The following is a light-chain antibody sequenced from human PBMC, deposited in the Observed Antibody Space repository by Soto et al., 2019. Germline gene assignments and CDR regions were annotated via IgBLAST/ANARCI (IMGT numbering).Light chain of an antibody. CDR3: QQSYSTPCT. CDR2: AAS. Sequence: DIQMTQSPSSLSASVGVRVTITCRASQSISSYLNWYQQKPGKAPKLLIYAASSLQSGVPSRFSGSGSGTDFTLTISSLQPEDFATYYCQQSYSTPCTFGPGTKVDIK. V-gene: IGKV1-39*01. CDR1: QSISSY. J-gene: IGKJ3*01.